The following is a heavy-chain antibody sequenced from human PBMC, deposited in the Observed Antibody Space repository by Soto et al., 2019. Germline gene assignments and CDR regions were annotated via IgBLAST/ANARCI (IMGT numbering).Heavy chain of an antibody. V-gene: IGHV3-30*04. D-gene: IGHD3-16*01. CDR1: GFTFSFYA. J-gene: IGHJ4*02. Sequence: GGSLRLSCAASGFTFSFYAVHWVRQAPGKGLEWVAVISYNGRNKHYVDSVKGRFTISRDNSQDTLYLQMDSLRPDDTAVYYCARQAKIGDRSQFYFDSWGQGTLVTVSS. CDR3: ARQAKIGDRSQFYFDS. CDR2: ISYNGRNK.